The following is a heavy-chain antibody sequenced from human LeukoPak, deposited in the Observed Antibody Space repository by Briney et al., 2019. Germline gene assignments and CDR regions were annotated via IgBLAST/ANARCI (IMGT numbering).Heavy chain of an antibody. J-gene: IGHJ4*02. Sequence: GRSLRLSCAASGFSFRNHAMHWVRQAPGKGLEWVAVISYDGSNKYYVDSVKGRLTISRENSKNTLYLQMNSLRAEDTAVYYCARGEYNRMFFDYWGQGTLVTVSS. CDR2: ISYDGSNK. D-gene: IGHD1-14*01. CDR3: ARGEYNRMFFDY. CDR1: GFSFRNHA. V-gene: IGHV3-30-3*01.